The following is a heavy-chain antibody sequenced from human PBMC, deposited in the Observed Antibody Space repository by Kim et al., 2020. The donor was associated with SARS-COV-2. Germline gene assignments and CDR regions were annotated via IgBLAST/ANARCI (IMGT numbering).Heavy chain of an antibody. CDR1: GFSFGDYA. J-gene: IGHJ5*02. CDR2: ITWNSDSI. D-gene: IGHD1-1*01. V-gene: IGHV3-9*01. Sequence: GGSLRLSCAASGFSFGDYAMHWFRQVPGKGLEWVSGITWNSDSIAYTDSVKGRFTISRDNAKNSLSLQMNSLRTEDTAFYYCAKRATTTYFFTTWGRGTLVTVSS. CDR3: AKRATTTYFFTT.